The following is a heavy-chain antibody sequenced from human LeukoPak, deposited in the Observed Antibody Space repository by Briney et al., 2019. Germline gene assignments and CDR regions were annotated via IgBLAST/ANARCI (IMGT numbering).Heavy chain of an antibody. CDR1: GGSISSSSYY. CDR3: ARPNSSSWPYYYYYYMDV. J-gene: IGHJ6*03. CDR2: IYYSGST. D-gene: IGHD6-13*01. Sequence: PSETLSLTCTVSGGSISSSSYYWGWIRQPPGKGLEWIGSIYYSGSTYYNPSLKSRVTISVDTSKNQFSLKLSSVTAADTAVYYCARPNSSSWPYYYYYYMDVWGKGTTVTVSS. V-gene: IGHV4-39*07.